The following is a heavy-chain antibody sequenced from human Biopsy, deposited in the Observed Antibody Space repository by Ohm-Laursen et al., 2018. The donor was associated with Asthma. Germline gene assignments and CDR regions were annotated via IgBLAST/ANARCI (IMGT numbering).Heavy chain of an antibody. V-gene: IGHV3-21*01. CDR3: ARDGPELPSELDH. Sequence: GSLRLSCSASGFTFSHYNMNWVRQAPGKGLEWVSSITDTSRYIKYADSVKGRFTISRDNAKNSLYLQMNSLRAEDTAVYYCARDGPELPSELDHLGPGTLVTVSS. CDR1: GFTFSHYN. D-gene: IGHD1-14*01. J-gene: IGHJ4*02. CDR2: ITDTSRYI.